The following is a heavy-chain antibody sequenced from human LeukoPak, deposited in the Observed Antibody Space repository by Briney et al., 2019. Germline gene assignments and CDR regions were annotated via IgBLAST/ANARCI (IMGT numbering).Heavy chain of an antibody. V-gene: IGHV4-4*02. J-gene: IGHJ6*02. Sequence: SPSGTLSLTCAVSGGSISSSNWWSWVRQPPGKGLEWIGEIYHSGSTNYNPSLKSRVTISVDKSKNQFPLKLSSVTAADTAVYYCARDQWFGAKRGMDVWGQGTTVTVSS. CDR3: ARDQWFGAKRGMDV. D-gene: IGHD3-10*01. CDR1: GGSISSSNW. CDR2: IYHSGST.